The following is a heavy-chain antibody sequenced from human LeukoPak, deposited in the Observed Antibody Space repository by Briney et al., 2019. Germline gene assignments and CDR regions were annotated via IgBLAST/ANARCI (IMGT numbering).Heavy chain of an antibody. V-gene: IGHV3-43D*03. Sequence: GGSLRLSCAASGFTFDDYVMQWVRQAPGKGLEWVSLSWDGGSTYYADSVKGRFTISRDNVKNLLYLQMNSLRAEDTAVYYCARVQRGIAVALDYWGQGTLATVSS. CDR3: ARVQRGIAVALDY. CDR2: SWDGGST. D-gene: IGHD6-19*01. J-gene: IGHJ4*02. CDR1: GFTFDDYV.